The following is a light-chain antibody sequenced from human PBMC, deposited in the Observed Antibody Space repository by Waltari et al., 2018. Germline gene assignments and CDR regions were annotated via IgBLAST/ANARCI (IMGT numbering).Light chain of an antibody. CDR3: SSYTTNGDTWV. CDR2: EVS. CDR1: SSAIGGYNY. J-gene: IGLJ3*02. V-gene: IGLV2-14*01. Sequence: QSALTQPASVSGSPGQSITISCTGTSSAIGGYNYASWYQQQPGKAPKLIIYEVSNRPSGVSHLFSGSKAGNTASLTIPGLQAEDEADYYCSSYTTNGDTWVFGGGTELTVL.